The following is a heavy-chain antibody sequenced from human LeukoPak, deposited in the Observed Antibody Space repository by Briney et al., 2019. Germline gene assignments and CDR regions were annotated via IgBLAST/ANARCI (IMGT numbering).Heavy chain of an antibody. D-gene: IGHD1-26*01. CDR3: ARSGSHNYYYYGMDV. CDR2: ISAYNGNT. Sequence: GASVNVSCKASGYTFTNYGISWVRQAPGQGLEWMGWISAYNGNTKYAQKFQSRVTMTTDTSTNTVNMELRGLRSDDTAVFYCARSGSHNYYYYGMDVWGQGTTVIVSS. J-gene: IGHJ6*02. V-gene: IGHV1-18*01. CDR1: GYTFTNYG.